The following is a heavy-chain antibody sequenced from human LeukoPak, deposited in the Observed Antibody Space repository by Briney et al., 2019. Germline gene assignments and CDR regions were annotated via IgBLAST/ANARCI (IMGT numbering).Heavy chain of an antibody. CDR2: IHRDGST. Sequence: GGSLRLSCAVSGFTVSTNYMSWVRQAPGKGLEWVSIIHRDGSTNYADSVKGRFTISRDNSKNTLYIQMNSLRTEDTAVYYCARDGERVLSHDHWGQGTLVTVSS. J-gene: IGHJ4*02. CDR3: ARDGERVLSHDH. D-gene: IGHD3-10*01. CDR1: GFTVSTNY. V-gene: IGHV3-66*01.